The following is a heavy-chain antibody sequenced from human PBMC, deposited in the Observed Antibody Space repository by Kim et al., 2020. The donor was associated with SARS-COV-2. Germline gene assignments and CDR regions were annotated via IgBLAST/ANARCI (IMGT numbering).Heavy chain of an antibody. CDR3: ATDPIDTSFGGVIVKDY. V-gene: IGHV1-24*01. CDR1: GYTLTELS. D-gene: IGHD3-16*02. Sequence: ASVKVSCKVSGYTLTELSMHWVRQAPGKGLEWMGGFDPEDGETIYAQKFQGRVTMTEDTSTDTAYMELSSLRSEDTAVYYCATDPIDTSFGGVIVKDYWGQGTRVSVSS. CDR2: FDPEDGET. J-gene: IGHJ4*02.